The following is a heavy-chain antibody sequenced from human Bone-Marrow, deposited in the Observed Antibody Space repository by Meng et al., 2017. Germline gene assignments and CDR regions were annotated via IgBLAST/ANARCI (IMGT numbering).Heavy chain of an antibody. V-gene: IGHV4-4*02. CDR2: TYHSGTT. CDR1: GASITISHW. CDR3: ATQESRDGHSPY. D-gene: IGHD5-24*01. J-gene: IGHJ4*02. Sequence: QVQLQESGPGLVEPSGTLSLTCTVSGASITISHWFTWVRQPPGKGLEWIGETYHSGTTTYSPSLKSRVTISIDKSRNHFSLKLTSVTAADTAIYYCATQESRDGHSPYWGQGTLVTSPQ.